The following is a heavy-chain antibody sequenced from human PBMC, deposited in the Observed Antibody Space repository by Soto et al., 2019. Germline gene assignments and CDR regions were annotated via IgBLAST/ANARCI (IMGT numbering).Heavy chain of an antibody. CDR2: INHSGST. Sequence: LSLTCAVYGGSFSGYYWSWIRQPPGKGLEWIGEINHSGSTNYNPSLKSRVTISVDTSKNQFSLKLSSVTAADTAVYYCARSRNHYDILTGYPPTYFDYWGQGTLVTVSS. J-gene: IGHJ4*02. CDR1: GGSFSGYY. D-gene: IGHD3-9*01. V-gene: IGHV4-34*01. CDR3: ARSRNHYDILTGYPPTYFDY.